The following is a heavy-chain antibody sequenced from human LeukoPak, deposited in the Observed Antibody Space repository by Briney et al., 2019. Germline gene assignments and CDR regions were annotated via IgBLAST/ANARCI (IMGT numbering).Heavy chain of an antibody. CDR2: IKSKTDGGTT. CDR1: GFTFSNAW. J-gene: IGHJ4*02. V-gene: IGHV3-15*01. D-gene: IGHD6-13*01. Sequence: GGSLRLSCAASGFTFSNAWMSWVRQAPGKGLEWVGRIKSKTDGGTTDYAAPVKGRFTISRDDSENTLYLQMNSLKTEDTAVYYCTTDGFGSSRYYFDYWGQGTLVTVSS. CDR3: TTDGFGSSRYYFDY.